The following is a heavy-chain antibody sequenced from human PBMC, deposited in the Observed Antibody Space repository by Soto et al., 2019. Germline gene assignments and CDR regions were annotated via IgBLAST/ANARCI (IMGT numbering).Heavy chain of an antibody. CDR3: TMTHYVSYYMDV. CDR2: INPNSANT. V-gene: IGHV1-8*02. J-gene: IGHJ6*03. Sequence: ASVKVSCKASGYTFTSYGISWVRQAPGQGLEWMGWINPNSANTGYAQKFQGRFTMTTDSSISTAYLELSSLTSEDTAVYYCTMTHYVSYYMDVWGTGTTVTVSS. D-gene: IGHD3-10*02. CDR1: GYTFTSYG.